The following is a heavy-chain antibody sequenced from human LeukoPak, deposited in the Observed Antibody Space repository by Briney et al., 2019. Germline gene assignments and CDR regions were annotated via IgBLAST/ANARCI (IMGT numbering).Heavy chain of an antibody. V-gene: IGHV1-18*01. J-gene: IGHJ5*02. Sequence: ASVKVSCKASGYTFTSYGISWVRQAPGQGPEWMGWISAYNGNTNYAQKLQGRVTMTTDTSTSTAYMELRSLRSDDTAVYYCARGVSGYCSSTSCSRGFDPWGQGTLVTVSS. CDR2: ISAYNGNT. D-gene: IGHD2-2*01. CDR3: ARGVSGYCSSTSCSRGFDP. CDR1: GYTFTSYG.